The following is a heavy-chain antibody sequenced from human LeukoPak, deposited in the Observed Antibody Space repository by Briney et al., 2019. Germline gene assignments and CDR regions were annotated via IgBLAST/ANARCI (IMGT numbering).Heavy chain of an antibody. CDR3: VRGDTFRGFGI. D-gene: IGHD5-18*01. V-gene: IGHV3-74*03. Sequence: GGSLRLSCTSSELTFTSQWMHWVRQAPGKGLEWVSRINTDGRSITYADSVKGRFTISRDDAKNTLYLYMNTLRAEDTAVYFCVRGDTFRGFGIWGQGTTVIVSS. CDR1: ELTFTSQW. CDR2: INTDGRSI. J-gene: IGHJ3*02.